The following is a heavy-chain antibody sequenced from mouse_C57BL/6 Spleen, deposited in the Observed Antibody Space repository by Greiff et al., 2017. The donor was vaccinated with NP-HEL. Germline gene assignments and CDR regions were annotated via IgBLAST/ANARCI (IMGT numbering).Heavy chain of an antibody. V-gene: IGHV5-9-1*02. J-gene: IGHJ2*01. CDR1: GFTSSSYA. CDR2: ISSGGDYI. D-gene: IGHD1-1*01. CDR3: TRDGATVVPFDY. Sequence: EVKLVESGEGLVKPGGSLKLSCAASGFTSSSYAMSWVRQTPEKRLEWVAYISSGGDYIYYADTVKGRFTISRDNARNTLYLQMSSLKSEDTAMYYCTRDGATVVPFDYWGQGSTLTVSS.